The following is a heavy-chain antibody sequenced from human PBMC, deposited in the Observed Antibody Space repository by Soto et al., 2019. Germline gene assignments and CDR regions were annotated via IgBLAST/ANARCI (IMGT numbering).Heavy chain of an antibody. CDR1: GGSFSGYY. V-gene: IGHV4-34*01. D-gene: IGHD6-19*01. J-gene: IGHJ4*02. CDR3: AIGPRMWLPGGGY. CDR2: INHSAIT. Sequence: QVQLEQWGAGLLKPSETLSLTCAVYGGSFSGYYWSWIRQPPGKGLEWLGEINHSAITDYNPSLKSRVTISIDTSKNQFSLKSDSVSAADTAVYYCAIGPRMWLPGGGYWGQGTLVTVSS.